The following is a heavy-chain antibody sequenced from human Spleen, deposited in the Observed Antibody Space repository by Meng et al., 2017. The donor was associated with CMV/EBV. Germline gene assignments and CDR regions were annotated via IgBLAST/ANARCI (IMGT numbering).Heavy chain of an antibody. CDR3: ARGNLMITFGGVIVTPFNY. D-gene: IGHD3-16*02. CDR2: IYTSGST. Sequence: VQRHEHGHGLVRPSETLSPTCTCSGGSISSYYWSWIRQTAGKGLEWIGRIYTSGSTNYNPSLKSRVTMSVDTSKNQFSLKLSSVTAADTAVYYCARGNLMITFGGVIVTPFNYWGQGTLVTVSS. CDR1: GGSISSYY. V-gene: IGHV4-4*07. J-gene: IGHJ4*02.